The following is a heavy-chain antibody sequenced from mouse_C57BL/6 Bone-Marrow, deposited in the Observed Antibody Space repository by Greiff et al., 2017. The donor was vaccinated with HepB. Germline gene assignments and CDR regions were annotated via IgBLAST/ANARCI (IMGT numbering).Heavy chain of an antibody. CDR2: IDPSDSET. D-gene: IGHD1-1*01. V-gene: IGHV1-52*01. CDR1: GYTFTSYW. J-gene: IGHJ2*01. CDR3: ARSITTLVGQDY. Sequence: QVQLQQPGAELVRPGSSVKLSCKASGYTFTSYWMHWVKQRPIQGLEWIGNIDPSDSETHYNQKFKDKATLTVDKSSSTAYMQLSSLTSEDSAVYYCARSITTLVGQDYWGQGTTLTVSS.